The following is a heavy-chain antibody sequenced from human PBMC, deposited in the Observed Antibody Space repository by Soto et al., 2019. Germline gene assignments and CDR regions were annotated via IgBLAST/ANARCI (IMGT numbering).Heavy chain of an antibody. CDR3: TTAVTYSSSWYEPNFDY. V-gene: IGHV3-15*07. Sequence: EVQLVESGGGLVKPGGSLRLSCAASGFTFSNAWMNWVRQAPGKGLEWVGRIKSKTDGGTTDYAAPVKGRFTISRDDSKNTLYLQMNSLKTEDTAVYYCTTAVTYSSSWYEPNFDYWGQGTLVTVSS. D-gene: IGHD6-13*01. CDR1: GFTFSNAW. CDR2: IKSKTDGGTT. J-gene: IGHJ4*02.